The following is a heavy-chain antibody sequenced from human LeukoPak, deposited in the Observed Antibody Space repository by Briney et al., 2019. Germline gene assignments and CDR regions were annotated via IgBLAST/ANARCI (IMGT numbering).Heavy chain of an antibody. CDR3: AKKKRELRGFDY. CDR1: RFTFSSYA. Sequence: PGGSLRLSCAASRFTFSSYAMSWVRQAPGKGLEWVSVIGGSGGSTYYADSVKGRFAISRDNSKNTLYLQMSSLRAEDTAVYYCAKKKRELRGFDYWGQGTLVTVSS. J-gene: IGHJ4*02. CDR2: IGGSGGST. D-gene: IGHD1-7*01. V-gene: IGHV3-23*01.